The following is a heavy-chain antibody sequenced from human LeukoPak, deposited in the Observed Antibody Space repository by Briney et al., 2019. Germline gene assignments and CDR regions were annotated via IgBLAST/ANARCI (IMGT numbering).Heavy chain of an antibody. V-gene: IGHV4-59*08. CDR3: ARAPAYSSGYYYYYYYGMDV. CDR1: GGSISSYY. J-gene: IGHJ6*02. CDR2: IYYSGST. D-gene: IGHD3-22*01. Sequence: SETLSLTCTVSGGSISSYYWSWIRQPPGKGLEWIGDIYYSGSTNYNPSLKSRVTISVDTSKNQFSLKLSSVTAADTAVYYCARAPAYSSGYYYYYYYGMDVWGQGTTVTVSS.